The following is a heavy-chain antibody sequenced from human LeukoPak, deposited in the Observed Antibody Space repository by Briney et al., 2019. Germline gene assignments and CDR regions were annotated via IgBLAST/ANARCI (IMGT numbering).Heavy chain of an antibody. Sequence: GRSLRLSCAASGFTFSSYAMHWVRQAPGKGLEWVAVISYDGSNKYYADSVKGRFTISRDNSKNTLYLQMNSLRAEDTAVYYCARDVDSGYFDYWGQGNLVTVSS. CDR2: ISYDGSNK. J-gene: IGHJ4*02. D-gene: IGHD1-26*01. V-gene: IGHV3-30*04. CDR3: ARDVDSGYFDY. CDR1: GFTFSSYA.